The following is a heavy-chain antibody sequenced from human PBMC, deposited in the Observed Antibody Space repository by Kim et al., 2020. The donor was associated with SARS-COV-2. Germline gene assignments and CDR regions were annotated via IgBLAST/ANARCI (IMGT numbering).Heavy chain of an antibody. CDR3: AKDPGGLVLGVNDAFDI. J-gene: IGHJ3*02. CDR1: GFTFSSYA. V-gene: IGHV3-23*01. Sequence: GGSLRLSCAASGFTFSSYAMSWVRQAPGKGLEWVSAISGSGGSTYYADSVKGRFTISRDNSKNTLYLQMNSLRAEDTAVYYCAKDPGGLVLGVNDAFDIWGQGTMVTVSS. CDR2: ISGSGGST. D-gene: IGHD1-26*01.